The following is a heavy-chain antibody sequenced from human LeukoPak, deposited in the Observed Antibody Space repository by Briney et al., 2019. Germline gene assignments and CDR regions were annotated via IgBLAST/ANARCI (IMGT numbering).Heavy chain of an antibody. CDR2: NSGNT. V-gene: IGHV4-30-4*07. CDR3: ARETSQKGAHYMDV. CDR1: GDSISSSGYS. D-gene: IGHD3-16*01. Sequence: SETLSLTCAVSGDSISSSGYSWSWIRQPPGKGLEWIGYNSGNTYYNPSLKSRVTISVDTSKNQFSLKLSSVTAADTAVYYCARETSQKGAHYMDVWGKGTTITISS. J-gene: IGHJ6*03.